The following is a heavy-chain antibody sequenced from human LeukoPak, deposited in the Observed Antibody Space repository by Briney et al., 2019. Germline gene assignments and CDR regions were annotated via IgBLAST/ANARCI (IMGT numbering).Heavy chain of an antibody. CDR1: GGSISSSSYY. J-gene: IGHJ4*02. Sequence: SQTLSLTCTVSGGSISSSSYYWGWIRQPPGKGLEWIGSIYYSGSTYYNPSLKSRVTISVDTSKDQFSLKLSSVTAADTAVYYCARVMGAVAGRGSFDYWGQGTLVTVSS. V-gene: IGHV4-39*07. D-gene: IGHD6-19*01. CDR2: IYYSGST. CDR3: ARVMGAVAGRGSFDY.